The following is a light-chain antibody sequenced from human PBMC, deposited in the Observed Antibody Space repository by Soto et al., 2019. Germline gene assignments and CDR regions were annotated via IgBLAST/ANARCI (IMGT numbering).Light chain of an antibody. CDR3: QQRTNWPPLT. CDR2: DAS. Sequence: EIVLTQSPATLSLSPGERATLSCRASQSVGTYLAWYQQKPGQAPRLLIYDASIRATGIPARFSGSGSGTDYTLTISSLEPEDFAVYYCQQRTNWPPLTFGGGTKVEIK. V-gene: IGKV3-11*01. J-gene: IGKJ4*01. CDR1: QSVGTY.